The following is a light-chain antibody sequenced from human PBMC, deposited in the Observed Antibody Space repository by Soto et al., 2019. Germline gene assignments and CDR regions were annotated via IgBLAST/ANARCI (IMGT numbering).Light chain of an antibody. CDR3: QQYNSYSTWT. CDR2: DAS. CDR1: QSISSW. V-gene: IGKV1-5*01. J-gene: IGKJ1*01. Sequence: EIQMPQSPSTLSASVGDIVTISCRASQSISSWLAWYQQKPGKAPKLLIYDASSLESGVPSRFSGSGSGTEFTLTISSLQPDDFATYYCQQYNSYSTWTFGQGTKVDI.